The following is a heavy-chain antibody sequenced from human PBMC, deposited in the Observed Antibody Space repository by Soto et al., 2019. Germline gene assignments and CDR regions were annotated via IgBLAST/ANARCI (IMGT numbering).Heavy chain of an antibody. CDR2: INWNGGST. Sequence: GGSLRLSCAASGFTFDDYGMSWVRQAPGKGLEWVSGINWNGGSTGYADSGKGRFTISRDNAKNSLYLQMNSLRAEDTALYHCAREMISARGSGSPHNHYYYYYYMDVWGKGTTVTVSS. CDR1: GFTFDDYG. D-gene: IGHD3-10*01. V-gene: IGHV3-20*01. J-gene: IGHJ6*03. CDR3: AREMISARGSGSPHNHYYYYYYMDV.